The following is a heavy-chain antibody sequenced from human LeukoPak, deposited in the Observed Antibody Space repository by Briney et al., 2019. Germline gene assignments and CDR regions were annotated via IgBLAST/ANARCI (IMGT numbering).Heavy chain of an antibody. J-gene: IGHJ4*02. D-gene: IGHD6-19*01. CDR1: GYTFTSYA. Sequence: ASVKVSCKASGYTFTSYAMNWVRQAPGQGLEWMGWISAYNGNTNYAQKLQGRVTMTTDTSTSTAYMELRSLRSDDTAVYYCARDLGGYRGGSGWYSSAGEFDYWGQGTLVTVSS. CDR3: ARDLGGYRGGSGWYSSAGEFDY. V-gene: IGHV1-18*01. CDR2: ISAYNGNT.